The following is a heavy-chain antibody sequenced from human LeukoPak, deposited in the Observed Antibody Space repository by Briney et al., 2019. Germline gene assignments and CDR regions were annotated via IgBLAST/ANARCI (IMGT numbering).Heavy chain of an antibody. V-gene: IGHV4-38-2*02. J-gene: IGHJ4*02. CDR2: VHNVGST. CDR3: ARHAEYNSGWHFYLDH. CDR1: GYSISRGYY. D-gene: IGHD6-19*01. Sequence: PSETLSLTCTVSGYSISRGYYWAWIRQPPGKGLEWIGSVHNVGSTYYNLSLRSRVTMSIDTSKNQFSLRLNSVTAADTAVYYCARHAEYNSGWHFYLDHWGQGILVTVSS.